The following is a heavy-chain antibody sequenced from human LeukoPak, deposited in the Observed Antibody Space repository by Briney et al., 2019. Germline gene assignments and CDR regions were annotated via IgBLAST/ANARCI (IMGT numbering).Heavy chain of an antibody. CDR2: IYYSGST. CDR3: ARVQLRSTGGTFDY. J-gene: IGHJ4*02. Sequence: SETLSLTCTVPDGSISSNSYYWGWIRQPPGKGLEWIGSIYYSGSTYYGPSLQSRVTISVDTSKHQFSLKLSSVTAADTAVYYCARVQLRSTGGTFDYWGQGTLVTVSS. D-gene: IGHD4-17*01. V-gene: IGHV4-39*07. CDR1: DGSISSNSYY.